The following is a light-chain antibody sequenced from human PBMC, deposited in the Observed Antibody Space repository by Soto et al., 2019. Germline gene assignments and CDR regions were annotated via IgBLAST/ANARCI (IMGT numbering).Light chain of an antibody. Sequence: IQMTQSPSTLSASVGDRVIITCRASQTVERWMAWYQQKPGKAPKLLIYAASSLQSGVPSRFSGSGSGTDFTLTISSLQPEDFATYYCLQDYNYPRTFGQGTKVDIK. CDR3: LQDYNYPRT. V-gene: IGKV1-6*01. CDR2: AAS. J-gene: IGKJ1*01. CDR1: QTVERW.